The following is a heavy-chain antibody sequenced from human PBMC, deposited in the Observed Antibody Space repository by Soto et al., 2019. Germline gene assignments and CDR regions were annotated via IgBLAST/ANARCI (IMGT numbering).Heavy chain of an antibody. CDR1: GFTFSDYS. CDR2: ISRSGSDI. Sequence: GGPRLSCAASGFTFSDYSMNWVRQAPGKGLEWVSYISRSGSDIYYADSVKGRFTISRDNAKNSLFLQMNSLRAEDTAVYYCATVGYCSSTSCQTRYYYYGFDVWGQGTTVTVSS. CDR3: ATVGYCSSTSCQTRYYYYGFDV. D-gene: IGHD2-2*03. V-gene: IGHV3-11*01. J-gene: IGHJ6*02.